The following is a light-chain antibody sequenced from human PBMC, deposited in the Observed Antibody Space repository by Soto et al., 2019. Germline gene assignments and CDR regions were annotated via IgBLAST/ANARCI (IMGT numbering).Light chain of an antibody. CDR2: DAS. V-gene: IGKV3-11*01. J-gene: IGKJ4*01. CDR3: QQRSNWPLT. Sequence: DIVLTQSPATLSLSPGERATLSCRASQSVNTYLAWYQQKPGQAPRLLIYDASNRATGIPARFSGSGSGTDFTLTISSLEPEDFAVYYCQQRSNWPLTFGGGTK. CDR1: QSVNTY.